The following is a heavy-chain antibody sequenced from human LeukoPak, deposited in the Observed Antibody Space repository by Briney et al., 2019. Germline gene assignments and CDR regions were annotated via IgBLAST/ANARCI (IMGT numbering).Heavy chain of an antibody. D-gene: IGHD3-16*01. Sequence: SETLSLTCTVCGASISTDYWHWIRQPAGRRLEWVGNIHGSGRTDYNPSLMSRVTISLYTSKNQFSLRLTSVTAADTALYVCAGGLRWGRGTMFTVSS. CDR3: AGGLR. CDR2: IHGSGRT. V-gene: IGHV4-4*09. J-gene: IGHJ3*01. CDR1: GASISTDY.